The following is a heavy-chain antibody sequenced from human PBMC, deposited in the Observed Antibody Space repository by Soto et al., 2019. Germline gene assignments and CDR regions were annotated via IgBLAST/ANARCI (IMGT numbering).Heavy chain of an antibody. J-gene: IGHJ4*02. CDR2: IYYSGST. CDR1: GGSIGSSSYY. Sequence: PSETLSLTCTVSGGSIGSSSYYWGWIRQPPGKGLEWIGSIYYSGSTYYNPSLKSRVTISVDTSKNQFSLKLSSVTAADTAVYYCARGYCSGGSCYRYWGQGSQVTVSS. V-gene: IGHV4-39*01. D-gene: IGHD2-15*01. CDR3: ARGYCSGGSCYRY.